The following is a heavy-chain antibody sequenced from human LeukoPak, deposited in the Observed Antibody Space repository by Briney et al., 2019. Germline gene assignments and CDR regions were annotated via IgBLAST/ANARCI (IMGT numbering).Heavy chain of an antibody. D-gene: IGHD3-10*01. V-gene: IGHV3-48*03. CDR1: GFTFSSYE. CDR3: ALTYYYGSGSDY. CDR2: ISSSGNTI. J-gene: IGHJ4*02. Sequence: PGGSLRLSCAAPGFTFSSYEMNWVRQAPGMGLAWVSYISSSGNTIYDANSVTGRFTISRDNAKNSLYLQMNSLRAEDTAVYYCALTYYYGSGSDYWGQGTLVTVSS.